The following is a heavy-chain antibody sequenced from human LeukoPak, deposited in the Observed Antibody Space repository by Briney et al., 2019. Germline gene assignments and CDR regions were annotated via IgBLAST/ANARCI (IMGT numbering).Heavy chain of an antibody. J-gene: IGHJ5*02. CDR3: ARVVTMVRGVIGWFDP. Sequence: SETLSLTCTVSGGSISSGSYYWGWIRQPPGKGLEWIGSIYYSGSTYYNPSLKSRVTISVDTSKNQFSLKLSSVTAADTAVYYCARVVTMVRGVIGWFDPWGQGTLVTVSS. CDR2: IYYSGST. CDR1: GGSISSGSYY. D-gene: IGHD3-10*01. V-gene: IGHV4-39*07.